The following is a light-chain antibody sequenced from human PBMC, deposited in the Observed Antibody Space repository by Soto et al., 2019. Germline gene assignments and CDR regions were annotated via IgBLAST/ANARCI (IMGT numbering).Light chain of an antibody. J-gene: IGKJ1*01. CDR3: PKNNIPPPP. CDR1: ENIRSY. CDR2: AAS. V-gene: IGKV1-39*01. Sequence: DIQMTQSPSSLSASVGDTITITCRASENIRSYLNWYVHKPGKSPKLLIYAASTLHSGVPSRFSGSGSGTHFTPTISNLQPEDFALYFCPKNNIPPPPFGRGPRVKI.